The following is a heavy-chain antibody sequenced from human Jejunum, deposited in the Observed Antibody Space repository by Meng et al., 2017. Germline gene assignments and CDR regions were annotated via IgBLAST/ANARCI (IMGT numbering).Heavy chain of an antibody. CDR1: GFSFSIHG. J-gene: IGHJ6*02. Sequence: GGSLRLACAASGFSFSIHGMNWVRQAPGQGLEWVADINRDGSEEYYVASVEGRFTIARDNDKKSLYLQMNSLRAEDTAVYYCASYVPGSGRVIVWGQGTTVTVSS. V-gene: IGHV3-7*01. D-gene: IGHD3-10*01. CDR2: INRDGSEE. CDR3: ASYVPGSGRVIV.